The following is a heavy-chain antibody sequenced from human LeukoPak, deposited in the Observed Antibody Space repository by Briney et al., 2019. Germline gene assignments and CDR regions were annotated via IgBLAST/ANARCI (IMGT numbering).Heavy chain of an antibody. CDR2: IKSKPDGGTP. CDR1: GFTFSNAW. CDR3: VTGGHYFDT. Sequence: PGGSLRLSCAASGFTFSNAWMSWVRQAPGKGLEWVGRIKSKPDGGTPDYAAPVTGRFTISRDDSINTLYLQMNTLKTEDTAVYHCVTGGHYFDTWGQGTLVTVSS. J-gene: IGHJ4*02. V-gene: IGHV3-15*01.